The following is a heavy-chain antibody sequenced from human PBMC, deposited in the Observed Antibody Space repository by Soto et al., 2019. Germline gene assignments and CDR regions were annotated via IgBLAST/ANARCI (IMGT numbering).Heavy chain of an antibody. CDR2: MNTNSGNT. CDR1: GYTFTSYD. V-gene: IGHV1-8*01. Sequence: QVQLVQSGAEVKKHGASVKVSCKASGYTFTSYDINWVRQATGQGLEWMGWMNTNSGNTGYAQKFQGRVTMTRNTSISTAYMELSSLRSEDTAVYYCARGTAAVGYFQHWGQGTLVTVSS. CDR3: ARGTAAVGYFQH. D-gene: IGHD6-19*01. J-gene: IGHJ1*01.